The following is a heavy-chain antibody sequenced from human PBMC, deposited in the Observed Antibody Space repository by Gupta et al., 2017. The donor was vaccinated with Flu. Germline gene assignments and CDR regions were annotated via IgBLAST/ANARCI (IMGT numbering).Heavy chain of an antibody. J-gene: IGHJ4*02. D-gene: IGHD2-2*01. CDR1: GGSISSGSYY. CDR3: ARTRVVVPAAEVDGRNYFDY. V-gene: IGHV4-61*02. CDR2: IYTSGST. Sequence: QVQLQESGPGLVKPSQTLSLTCTVSGGSISSGSYYWSWIRQTAGKGLEWIGRIYTSGSTNYNPSLKSRVTISVDTSKNQFSLKLSSVTAADTAVYYCARTRVVVPAAEVDGRNYFDYWGQGTLVTVSS.